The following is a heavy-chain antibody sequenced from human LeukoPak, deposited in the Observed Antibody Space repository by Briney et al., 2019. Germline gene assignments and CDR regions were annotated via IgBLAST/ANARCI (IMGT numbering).Heavy chain of an antibody. D-gene: IGHD5-12*01. CDR2: IRYDGSNK. CDR1: GFTFSSYG. J-gene: IGHJ4*02. V-gene: IGHV3-30*02. CDR3: AKGPHIVATTGNFDY. Sequence: PGGSLRLSCAASGFTFSSYGMHWVRQAPGKGLEWVAFIRYDGSNKYYADSVKGRFTISRDNSKNTLYLQMNSLRAEDTAVYYCAKGPHIVATTGNFDYWGQGTLVTVSS.